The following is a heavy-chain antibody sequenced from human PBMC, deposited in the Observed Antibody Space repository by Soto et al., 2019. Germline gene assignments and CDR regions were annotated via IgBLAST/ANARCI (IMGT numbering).Heavy chain of an antibody. J-gene: IGHJ4*02. Sequence: GGSLRLSCAASGFTFSRYSMNWVRQAPGKGLEWVSSISSPTNYIYYADSMKGRFTVSRDSAKNSVYLDMNSLSAEDTAVYYCARESEDLTSIFDFWGQGTLVTVSS. V-gene: IGHV3-21*01. CDR1: GFTFSRYS. CDR2: ISSPTNYI. CDR3: ARESEDLTSIFDF.